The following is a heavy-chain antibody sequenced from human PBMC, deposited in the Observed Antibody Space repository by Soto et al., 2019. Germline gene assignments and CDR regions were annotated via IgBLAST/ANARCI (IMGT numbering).Heavy chain of an antibody. D-gene: IGHD2-15*01. CDR3: AKGDCSGGSCYFSAFDI. V-gene: IGHV3-30*18. Sequence: QVQLVESGGGVVKLGRSLNPPWPAPGLTSRSNGSTWARQAQARGLGGVAVISYDGTNNYYTVSVKGRFTISRDNSKNTLFLQMNSLRAEDTAVYFCAKGDCSGGSCYFSAFDIWGQGTMVTVSS. J-gene: IGHJ3*02. CDR1: GLTSRSNG. CDR2: ISYDGTNN.